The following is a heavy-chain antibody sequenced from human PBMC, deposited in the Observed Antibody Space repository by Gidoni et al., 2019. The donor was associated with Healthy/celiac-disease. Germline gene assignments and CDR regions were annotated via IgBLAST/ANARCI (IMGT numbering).Heavy chain of an antibody. J-gene: IGHJ4*02. CDR1: GFTFRSYA. CDR3: ARDRYYDFWSGSPGYFDY. V-gene: IGHV3-30-3*01. D-gene: IGHD3-3*01. Sequence: QVQLVESGGGVVQPGRSLRLSCAASGFTFRSYAMHWVRQAPGKGLEWVAVISYDGSNKYYADSVKGRFTISRDNSKNTLYLQMNSLRAEDTAVYYCARDRYYDFWSGSPGYFDYWGQGTLVTVSS. CDR2: ISYDGSNK.